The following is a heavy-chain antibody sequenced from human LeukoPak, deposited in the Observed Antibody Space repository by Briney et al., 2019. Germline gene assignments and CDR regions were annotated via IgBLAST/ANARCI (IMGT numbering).Heavy chain of an antibody. J-gene: IGHJ4*02. CDR3: AKAPLHSSSPPYFDY. CDR2: ISWDGGST. CDR1: GFTFDDYA. V-gene: IGHV3-43D*03. D-gene: IGHD6-13*01. Sequence: GGSLRLSCAASGFTFDDYAMHWVRQAPGKGLEWVSLISWDGGSTYYADSVKGRFTISRDNSKNSLYLQMNSLRAEDTALYYCAKAPLHSSSPPYFDYWGQGTLVTVSS.